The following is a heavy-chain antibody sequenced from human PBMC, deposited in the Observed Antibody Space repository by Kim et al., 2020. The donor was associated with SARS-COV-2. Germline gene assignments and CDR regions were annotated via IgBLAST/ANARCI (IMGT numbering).Heavy chain of an antibody. V-gene: IGHV1-3*01. CDR2: INAGNGNT. J-gene: IGHJ4*02. Sequence: ASVKVSCKASGYTFTSYAMHWVRQAPGQRLEWMGWINAGNGNTKYSQKFQGRVTITRDTSASTAYMELSSLRSEDTAVYYCARVDCSSTSCPGYFDYWGQGTLVTVSS. CDR1: GYTFTSYA. CDR3: ARVDCSSTSCPGYFDY. D-gene: IGHD2-2*01.